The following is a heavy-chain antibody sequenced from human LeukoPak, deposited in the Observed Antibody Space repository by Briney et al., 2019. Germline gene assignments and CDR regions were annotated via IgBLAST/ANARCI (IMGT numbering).Heavy chain of an antibody. CDR1: GFTFSSYG. J-gene: IGHJ4*02. Sequence: GGSLRLSCAASGFTFSSYGMHWVRQAPGKGLEWVAFIRYDGSNKYYADSVKGRFTISRDNSKNTLYLQMNSLRAEGTAVYYCARDGGSAMPFDYWGQGTLVTVSS. V-gene: IGHV3-30*02. CDR2: IRYDGSNK. CDR3: ARDGGSAMPFDY. D-gene: IGHD2-2*01.